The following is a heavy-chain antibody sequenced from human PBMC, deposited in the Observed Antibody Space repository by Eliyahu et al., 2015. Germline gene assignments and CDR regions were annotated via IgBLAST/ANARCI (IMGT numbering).Heavy chain of an antibody. CDR2: IIPIFGTA. V-gene: IGHV1-69*01. D-gene: IGHD5-24*01. Sequence: QVQLVQSGAEVKKPGSSVKVSCKASGGTXSSYAISWXRQAPXXGPEWMGGIIPIFGTANYAQKFQGRVTITADESTSTAYMELSSLRSEDTAVYYCARGSESRDGYNYEDYWGQGTLVTVSS. CDR3: ARGSESRDGYNYEDY. J-gene: IGHJ4*02. CDR1: GGTXSSYA.